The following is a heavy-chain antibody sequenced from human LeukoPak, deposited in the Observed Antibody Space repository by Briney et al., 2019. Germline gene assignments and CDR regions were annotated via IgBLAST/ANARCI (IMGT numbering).Heavy chain of an antibody. J-gene: IGHJ4*02. CDR1: GGSISSYY. Sequence: LSLTCTVSGGSISSYYWSWIRQPPGKGLEWVGFIRSKAYGGTTEYAASVKGRFTISRDDSKSIAYLQMNSLKTEDTAVYYCTRVTGYLDYWGQGTLVTVSS. CDR2: IRSKAYGGTT. V-gene: IGHV3-49*03. CDR3: TRVTGYLDY.